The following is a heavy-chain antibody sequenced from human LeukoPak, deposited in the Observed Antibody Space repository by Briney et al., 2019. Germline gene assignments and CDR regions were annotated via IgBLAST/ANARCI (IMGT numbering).Heavy chain of an antibody. Sequence: GGSLTLSCAASGCSFSRYYMGWVRQAPGKGLRWVSLYSAVSTYYADSVQGRFTISRDDSENPVYLQMDSLRAEDMAVYFCARVFRYSSFDYWGQGTLVTVSS. CDR2: YSAVST. CDR3: ARVFRYSSFDY. D-gene: IGHD3-9*01. V-gene: IGHV3-53*01. CDR1: GCSFSRYY. J-gene: IGHJ4*02.